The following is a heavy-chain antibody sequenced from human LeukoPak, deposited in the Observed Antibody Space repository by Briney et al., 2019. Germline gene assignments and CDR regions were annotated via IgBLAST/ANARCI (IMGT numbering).Heavy chain of an antibody. D-gene: IGHD6-19*01. Sequence: PGGSLXXXXAASGFTXXXXXXXWVRXAPXXXXXXXSSIISNSNXIYYAXXXKGXFTISRDNXKNSLYLQXNSLRXGDTAVYYCASSWIVAGIIDYWGQGTLVTVSS. CDR3: ASSWIVAGIIDY. CDR2: IISNSNXI. J-gene: IGHJ4*02. CDR1: GFTXXXXX. V-gene: IGHV3-21*01.